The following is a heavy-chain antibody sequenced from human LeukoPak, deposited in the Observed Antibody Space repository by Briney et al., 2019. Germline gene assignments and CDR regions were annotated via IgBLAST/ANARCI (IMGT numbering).Heavy chain of an antibody. CDR3: AKDSRAPATAIN. J-gene: IGHJ4*02. Sequence: PGGSLRLSCAASGYTFSSYGMSWVRQAPGKGLEWVSGISGGGGSTYYADSVKGRFTISRDNSKNTLYLHMNILRAEDTAVYYCAKDSRAPATAINWGQGTLVTVSS. V-gene: IGHV3-23*01. D-gene: IGHD2-2*01. CDR2: ISGGGGST. CDR1: GYTFSSYG.